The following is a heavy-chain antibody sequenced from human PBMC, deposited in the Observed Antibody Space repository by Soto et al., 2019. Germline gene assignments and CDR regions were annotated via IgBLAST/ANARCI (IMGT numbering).Heavy chain of an antibody. D-gene: IGHD3-9*01. CDR1: GFTFSSYS. CDR2: ISSSSSTI. V-gene: IGHV3-48*02. Sequence: PGGSLRLSCAASGFTFSSYSMNWVRQAPGKGLEWVSYISSSSSTIYYADSVKGRFTISRDNAKNSLYLQMNSLRDEDTAVYYCARVLNDILTGSYGMDVWGQGTTVTVSS. J-gene: IGHJ6*02. CDR3: ARVLNDILTGSYGMDV.